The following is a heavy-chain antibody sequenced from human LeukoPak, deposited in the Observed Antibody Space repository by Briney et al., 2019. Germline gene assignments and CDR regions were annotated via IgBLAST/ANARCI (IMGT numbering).Heavy chain of an antibody. V-gene: IGHV1-2*06. J-gene: IGHJ4*02. Sequence: ASVKVSCMAPGYTLTDYYMHWVRQAPGEGLEWMGRINPNSGGTNYAQKFQGRVTMTRDTSISTVYMELSRLRSDDTAVYYCARVGYHESRGYYEYWGQGTLVTVSS. CDR1: GYTLTDYY. CDR2: INPNSGGT. CDR3: ARVGYHESRGYYEY. D-gene: IGHD3-22*01.